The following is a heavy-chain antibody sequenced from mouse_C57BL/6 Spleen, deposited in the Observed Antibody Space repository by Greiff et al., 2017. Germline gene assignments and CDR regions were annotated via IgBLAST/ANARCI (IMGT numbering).Heavy chain of an antibody. CDR3: ARDSSGYPFDY. V-gene: IGHV5-4*01. CDR1: GFTFSSYA. D-gene: IGHD3-2*02. CDR2: ISDGGSYT. J-gene: IGHJ2*01. Sequence: DVKLVESGGGLVKPGGSLKLSCAASGFTFSSYAMSWVRQTPEKRLEWVATISDGGSYTYYPDNVKGRFTISRDNAKNNLYLQMSHLKSEDTAMYYCARDSSGYPFDYWGQGTTLTVSS.